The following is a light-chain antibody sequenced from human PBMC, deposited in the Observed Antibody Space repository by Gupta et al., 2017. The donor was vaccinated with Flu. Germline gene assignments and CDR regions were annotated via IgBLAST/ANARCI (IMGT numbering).Light chain of an antibody. CDR3: SSYTTSSTLVYV. CDR2: DVN. Sequence: TTACTVSSSAFGVYNSVAWYHHHPGKAPNVLIFDVNNRPSGVSNRFSGSKSGNTAALTISGLQAEDEADYYCSSYTTSSTLVYVFGTGTKVTVL. CDR1: SSAFGVYNS. J-gene: IGLJ1*01. V-gene: IGLV2-14*03.